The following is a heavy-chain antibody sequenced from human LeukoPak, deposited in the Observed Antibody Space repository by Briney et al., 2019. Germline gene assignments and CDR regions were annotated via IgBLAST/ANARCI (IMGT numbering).Heavy chain of an antibody. CDR3: ARAGNYYYDY. J-gene: IGHJ4*02. CDR2: MNSDGSTI. D-gene: IGHD1-7*01. Sequence: GRSLRLSCAASGFTFSNSWMHWVRQAPGKGLEWVSRMNSDGSTINYADSVKGRFTISRDNARNILYLQMNSLGSEDTAVYFCARAGNYYYDYWGQGTLVTVSS. CDR1: GFTFSNSW. V-gene: IGHV3-74*01.